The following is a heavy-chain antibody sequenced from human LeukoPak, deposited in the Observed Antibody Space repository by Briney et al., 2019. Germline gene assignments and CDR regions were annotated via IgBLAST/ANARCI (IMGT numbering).Heavy chain of an antibody. CDR1: GYTFTSYA. D-gene: IGHD3-9*01. CDR3: ARAGLNYDILTGYYTGYYYGMDV. J-gene: IGHJ6*04. V-gene: IGHV1-3*01. CDR2: INAGNGNT. Sequence: ASVKVSCKASGYTFTSYAMHRVRQAPGQRLEWMGWINAGNGNTKYSQKFQGRVTITRDTSASTAYMELSSLRSEDTAVYYCARAGLNYDILTGYYTGYYYGMDVWGKGTTVTVSS.